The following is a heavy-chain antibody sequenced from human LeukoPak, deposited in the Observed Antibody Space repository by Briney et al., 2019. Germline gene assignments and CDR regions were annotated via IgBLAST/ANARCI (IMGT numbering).Heavy chain of an antibody. D-gene: IGHD3-3*01. V-gene: IGHV4-59*08. CDR2: IYYSGST. Sequence: SETLSLTCTVSGVSISSYYWSWIRQPPGKGLERIGYIYYSGSTNYNPSLKSRVTISVDTSKNQFSLKLSYVTAADTAVYYCARQSAIFAHHYYYMDVWGKGTTLTVSS. J-gene: IGHJ6*03. CDR1: GVSISSYY. CDR3: ARQSAIFAHHYYYMDV.